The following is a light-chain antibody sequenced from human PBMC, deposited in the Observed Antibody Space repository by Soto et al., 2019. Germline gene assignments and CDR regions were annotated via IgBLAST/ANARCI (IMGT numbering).Light chain of an antibody. CDR1: QTISGW. CDR3: QQYNSYSPLT. Sequence: DIQMAQSPSTLSASVGDTVTITCRASQTISGWLAWYQQRPGKAPNLLIYDASSLESGVPSRFSGSGSGTEFTLTISSLQPDDFATYYCQQYNSYSPLTFGQGTKVDIK. CDR2: DAS. V-gene: IGKV1-5*01. J-gene: IGKJ1*01.